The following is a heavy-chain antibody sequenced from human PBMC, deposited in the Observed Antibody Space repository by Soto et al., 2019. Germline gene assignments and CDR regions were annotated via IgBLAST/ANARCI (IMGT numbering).Heavy chain of an antibody. J-gene: IGHJ3*02. CDR3: AKDRVADRYAFDI. CDR1: GFTFDDYT. Sequence: GGSLRLSCAASGFTFDDYTMHWVRQAPGKGLEWVSLISWDGGSTYYADSVKGRFTISRDNSKNSLYLQMNSLRTGDTALYYCAKDRVADRYAFDIWGQGTMVTVSS. D-gene: IGHD2-21*01. V-gene: IGHV3-43*01. CDR2: ISWDGGST.